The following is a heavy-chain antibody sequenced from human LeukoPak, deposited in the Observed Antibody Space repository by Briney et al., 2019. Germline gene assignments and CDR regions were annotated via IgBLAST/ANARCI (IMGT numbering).Heavy chain of an antibody. CDR1: GGSISSYY. D-gene: IGHD3-22*01. CDR2: IYYSGTT. J-gene: IGHJ4*02. V-gene: IGHV4-59*12. CDR3: ARGGSGYVNFDY. Sequence: SETLSLTCTVSGGSISSYYWSWIRQPPGKGLEWIGYIYYSGTTNYNPSLKSRVTISVDTSKNQFSLKLSSVTAADTAVYYCARGGSGYVNFDYWGQGTLVTVSS.